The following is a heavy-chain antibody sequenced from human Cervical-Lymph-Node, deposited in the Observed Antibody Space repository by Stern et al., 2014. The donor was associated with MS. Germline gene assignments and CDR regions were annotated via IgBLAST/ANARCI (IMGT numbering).Heavy chain of an antibody. CDR2: IYYSGIT. Sequence: QVKLKESGPGLVKPSQTLSLTCTVSGGSITSGTYYWSWLRQHPGKGLEWIGLIYYSGITYYNPSLKSRVTISVDTSKNQFSLKLGSVTAADTAVYYCARAQRRIVGATKDAFDIWGQGTMFTVSS. CDR3: ARAQRRIVGATKDAFDI. D-gene: IGHD1-26*01. CDR1: GGSITSGTYY. J-gene: IGHJ3*02. V-gene: IGHV4-31*03.